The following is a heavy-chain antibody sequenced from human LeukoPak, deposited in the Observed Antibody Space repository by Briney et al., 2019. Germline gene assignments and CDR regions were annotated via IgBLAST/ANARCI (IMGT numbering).Heavy chain of an antibody. D-gene: IGHD6-19*01. Sequence: GGSLRLSCAASGFTVSSNYMSWVRQAPGKRLEWVSVIYSGGSTYYADSVKGRFTISRDNSKNTLYLQMNSLRAEDTAVYYCAKGIAVADSYYFDYWGQGTLVTVSS. CDR1: GFTVSSNY. V-gene: IGHV3-53*01. CDR2: IYSGGST. CDR3: AKGIAVADSYYFDY. J-gene: IGHJ4*02.